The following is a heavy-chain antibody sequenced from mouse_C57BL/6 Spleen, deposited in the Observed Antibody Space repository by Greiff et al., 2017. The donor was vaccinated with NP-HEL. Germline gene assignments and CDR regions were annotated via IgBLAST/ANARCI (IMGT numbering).Heavy chain of an antibody. J-gene: IGHJ1*03. Sequence: QVQLQQSGAELVRPGSSVKLSCKASGYTFTSYWMHWVKQRPIQGLEWIGNIDPSDSETHYNQKFKDKATLTVDKSSSTAYMQLSSLTSDDSAVYYCARVTTTANWYFDVWGTGTTVTVSS. CDR3: ARVTTTANWYFDV. V-gene: IGHV1-52*01. CDR2: IDPSDSET. CDR1: GYTFTSYW. D-gene: IGHD2-12*01.